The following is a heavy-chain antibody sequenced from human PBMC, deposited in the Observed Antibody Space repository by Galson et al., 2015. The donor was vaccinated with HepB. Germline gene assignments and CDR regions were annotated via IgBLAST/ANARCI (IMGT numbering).Heavy chain of an antibody. CDR2: FSSSGGRT. J-gene: IGHJ6*02. CDR1: GFTFNSYA. Sequence: SLRLSCAASGFTFNSYAMAWVRQAPGKGLEWVSTFSSSGGRTFYADSVKGRFTISRDSSKDTLYLQMNSLRAEDTAVYYCAKSPPVVVPAAALLDVWGQGTTITVSS. V-gene: IGHV3-23*01. D-gene: IGHD2-2*01. CDR3: AKSPPVVVPAAALLDV.